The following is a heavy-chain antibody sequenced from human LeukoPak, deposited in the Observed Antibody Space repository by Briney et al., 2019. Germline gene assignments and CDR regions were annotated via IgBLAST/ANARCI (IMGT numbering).Heavy chain of an antibody. V-gene: IGHV3-9*01. CDR3: AKDPKTYYYYYGMDV. J-gene: IGHJ6*02. CDR2: ISWNSGSI. Sequence: PGGSLRLSCAASGFTFDDYAMHWVRQAPGKGLEWVSGISWNSGSIGYADSVKGRFTISRDNAKNSLYLQMNSLRAEDTALYYCAKDPKTYYYYYGMDVWGQGTTVTVSS. CDR1: GFTFDDYA.